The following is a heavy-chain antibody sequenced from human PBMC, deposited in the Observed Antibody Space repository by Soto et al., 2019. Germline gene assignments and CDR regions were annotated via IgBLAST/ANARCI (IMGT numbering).Heavy chain of an antibody. CDR2: IFWDGDT. D-gene: IGHD6-13*01. CDR1: GFSLTTHGVG. J-gene: IGHJ5*02. Sequence: QITLKESGPTLVKPTQTLTLTCTFSGFSLTTHGVGVGWIRQPPGEALEWLALIFWDGDTRYSPSLRSRLTITSDTSKNQVVLTMTNMDPVDTATYFCARSTLQHLIHDWFDPWGQGTLVTVSS. V-gene: IGHV2-5*02. CDR3: ARSTLQHLIHDWFDP.